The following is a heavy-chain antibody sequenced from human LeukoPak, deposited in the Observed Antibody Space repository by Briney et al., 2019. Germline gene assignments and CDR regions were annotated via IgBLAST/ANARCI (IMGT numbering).Heavy chain of an antibody. CDR3: AKGGFIPDWFDP. CDR1: GFTFSSYA. Sequence: GGSLRLSCAASGFTFSSYAMSWVRQAPGKGLEWVSAISGSGGSTYYADSVKGRFTISRDNSRNTLYLQMNSLRAEDTAVYYCAKGGFIPDWFDPWGQGTLVTVSS. CDR2: ISGSGGST. V-gene: IGHV3-23*01. J-gene: IGHJ5*02. D-gene: IGHD3-16*01.